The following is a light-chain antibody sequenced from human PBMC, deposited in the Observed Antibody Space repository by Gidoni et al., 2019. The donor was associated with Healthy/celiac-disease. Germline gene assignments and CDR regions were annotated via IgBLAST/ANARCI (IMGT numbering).Light chain of an antibody. J-gene: IGKJ2*03. Sequence: IVMTQSPATLPVSPGESATLSCRASHTVSSNLAWYQQKPGQAPRLLIYGASTRATGIPARFSGSGSGTEFTLTISSLQSEDFAVYYCQQYNNWPLYSFGQGTKLEIK. CDR1: HTVSSN. CDR2: GAS. V-gene: IGKV3-15*01. CDR3: QQYNNWPLYS.